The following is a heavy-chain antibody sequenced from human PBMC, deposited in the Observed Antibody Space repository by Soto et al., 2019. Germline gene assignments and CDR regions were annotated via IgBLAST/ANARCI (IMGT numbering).Heavy chain of an antibody. CDR3: TTRGLLYASSCMDA. D-gene: IGHD3-16*01. CDR1: GFTFSNAW. CDR2: IKRKTDGGTT. J-gene: IGHJ6*02. Sequence: EVQLVESGGGLVEPGGSLRVSCVASGFTFSNAWMNWVRQAPGKGLEWVGRIKRKTDGGTTDYAAPVKGRFTISRDDSKNTLYLQMNSLETEDTAVYYCTTRGLLYASSCMDAWGQGATVTVS. V-gene: IGHV3-15*07.